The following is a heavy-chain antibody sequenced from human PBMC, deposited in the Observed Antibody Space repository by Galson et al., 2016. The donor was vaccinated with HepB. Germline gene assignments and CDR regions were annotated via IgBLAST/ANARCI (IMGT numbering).Heavy chain of an antibody. CDR1: GFTFSSYT. CDR3: ARATMIVVVFDAFDI. D-gene: IGHD3-22*01. V-gene: IGHV3-23*01. Sequence: SLRLSCAVSGFTFSSYTMTWVRQAPREGLEWVSSISASGGRTYYAASVKGRFTISRDNSKNTLYLHMNSLRAEDTAEYYCARATMIVVVFDAFDIWGQGTTVTVSS. CDR2: ISASGGRT. J-gene: IGHJ3*02.